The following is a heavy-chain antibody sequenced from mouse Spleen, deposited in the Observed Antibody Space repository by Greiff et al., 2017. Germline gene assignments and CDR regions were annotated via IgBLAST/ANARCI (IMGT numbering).Heavy chain of an antibody. V-gene: IGHV5-9-3*01. CDR3: ARHRYDGYYGYFDY. CDR1: GFTFSSYT. D-gene: IGHD2-3*01. J-gene: IGHJ2*01. Sequence: EVQRVESGGGLVKPGGSLKLSCAASGFTFSSYTMSWVRQTPEKRLEWVATISSGGSYTYYPDSVKGRFTISRDNAKKTLYLQMSSLKSEDTAMYYCARHRYDGYYGYFDYWGQGTTLTVSS. CDR2: ISSGGSYT.